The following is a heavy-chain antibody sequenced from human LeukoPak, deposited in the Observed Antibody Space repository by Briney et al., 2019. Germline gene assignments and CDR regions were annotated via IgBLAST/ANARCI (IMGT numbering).Heavy chain of an antibody. CDR3: ARDADSYGTGLFDY. J-gene: IGHJ4*02. CDR2: IYYSGST. D-gene: IGHD5-18*01. CDR1: GGSISSGGYY. Sequence: SQTLSLTCTVSGGSISSGGYYWSWIRQHPGKGLEWIGYIYYSGSTYYIPSLKSRVTISVDTSKNQFSLKLSSMTAADTAVYYCARDADSYGTGLFDYWGQGTLVTVSS. V-gene: IGHV4-31*03.